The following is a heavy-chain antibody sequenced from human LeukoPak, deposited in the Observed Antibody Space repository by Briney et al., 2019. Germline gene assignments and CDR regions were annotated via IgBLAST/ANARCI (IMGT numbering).Heavy chain of an antibody. V-gene: IGHV1-18*01. D-gene: IGHD3-22*01. CDR2: INAYNGNT. J-gene: IGHJ4*02. CDR1: GYTFTSYG. Sequence: ASVKVSCKASGYTFTSYGISWVRQAPGQGLEWMGWINAYNGNTNYAQKLQGRVTMTTDTSTSTAYMELRSLRSDDTAVYYCASSGGGYDSSGYQFDYWGQGTLVTVSS. CDR3: ASSGGGYDSSGYQFDY.